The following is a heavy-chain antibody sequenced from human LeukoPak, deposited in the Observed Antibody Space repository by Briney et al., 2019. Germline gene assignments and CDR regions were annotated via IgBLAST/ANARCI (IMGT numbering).Heavy chain of an antibody. CDR1: GGSFSGCY. CDR3: ARVAARYSSSWYGY. CDR2: INHSGST. D-gene: IGHD6-13*01. V-gene: IGHV4-34*01. J-gene: IGHJ4*02. Sequence: SETLSLTCAVYGGSFSGCYWSWIRQPPGKGLEWIGEINHSGSTNYNPSLKSRVTISVDTSKNQFSLKLSSVTAADTAVYYCARVAARYSSSWYGYWGQGTLVTVSS.